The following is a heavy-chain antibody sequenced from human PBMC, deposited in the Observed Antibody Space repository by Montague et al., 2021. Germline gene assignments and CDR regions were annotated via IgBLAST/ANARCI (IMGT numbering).Heavy chain of an antibody. J-gene: IGHJ4*02. CDR1: GFPFSTYD. CDR3: ARDQGQGYCGGDCYVGLDY. V-gene: IGHV3-13*01. D-gene: IGHD2-21*01. CDR2: INTVGDT. Sequence: SLRLSCAASGFPFSTYDMHLFRQPAGKGLEWVSAINTVGDTFHFGSVKGRFTISRDNAKNSLYLQMNSLRAEDTAVYFCARDQGQGYCGGDCYVGLDYWGQGTLVTVSS.